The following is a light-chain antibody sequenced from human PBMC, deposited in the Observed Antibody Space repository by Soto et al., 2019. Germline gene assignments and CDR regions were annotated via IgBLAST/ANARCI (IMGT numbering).Light chain of an antibody. CDR2: DAS. V-gene: IGKV3-11*01. J-gene: IGKJ3*01. Sequence: EIVLTQSPATLSLSPGERAILSCRASQSVGTYLAWYQHKPGHAPRLLIYDASNRATGIPARFGGSGSGTDFTLTINSLEPEDFAVYCCQQRSNWPVTFGPGTKVDIK. CDR3: QQRSNWPVT. CDR1: QSVGTY.